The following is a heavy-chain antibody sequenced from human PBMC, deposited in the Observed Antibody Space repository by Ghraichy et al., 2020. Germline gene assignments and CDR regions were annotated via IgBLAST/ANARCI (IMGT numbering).Heavy chain of an antibody. V-gene: IGHV4-31*03. CDR1: GGSISSGGYY. D-gene: IGHD5/OR15-5a*01. J-gene: IGHJ4*02. CDR3: ARYSTSTRYFDY. Sequence: LSLTCTVSGGSISSGGYYWSWIRQHPGKGLEWIGYIYYSGSTYYNPSLKSRVTISVDTSKNQFSLKLSSVTAADTAVYYCARYSTSTRYFDYWGQGTLVTVSS. CDR2: IYYSGST.